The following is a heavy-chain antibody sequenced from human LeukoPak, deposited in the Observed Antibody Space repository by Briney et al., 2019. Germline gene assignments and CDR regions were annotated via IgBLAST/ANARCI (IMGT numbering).Heavy chain of an antibody. Sequence: GGSLRLSCAASGFSFSTSPMSWVRQPPGKGLEWVSAMNNGPGATFYRDSARGRFTISRDDSKSTLYLQMNSLRAEDTGTYYCAKTHYDLLDVWGQGTLVTVSS. J-gene: IGHJ4*02. D-gene: IGHD5-12*01. V-gene: IGHV3-23*01. CDR1: GFSFSTSP. CDR3: AKTHYDLLDV. CDR2: MNNGPGAT.